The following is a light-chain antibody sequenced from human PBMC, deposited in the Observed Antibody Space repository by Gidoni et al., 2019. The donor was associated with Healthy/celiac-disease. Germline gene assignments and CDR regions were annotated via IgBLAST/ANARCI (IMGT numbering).Light chain of an antibody. J-gene: IGLJ1*01. Sequence: QSALTQPASVSGSPGQSITISCTGTRSDFGSYNLVSWYQPHPGKAPKLMIYEGSKRPSGVSNRFSGSKSGNTASLTISGLQAEDEADYYCCSYAGSSTYVFGTGTKVTVL. CDR2: EGS. CDR3: CSYAGSSTYV. CDR1: RSDFGSYNL. V-gene: IGLV2-23*01.